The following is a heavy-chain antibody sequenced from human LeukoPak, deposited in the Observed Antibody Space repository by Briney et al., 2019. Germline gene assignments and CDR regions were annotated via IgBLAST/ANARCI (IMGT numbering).Heavy chain of an antibody. J-gene: IGHJ6*03. CDR2: ITSSSAYT. D-gene: IGHD1-26*01. Sequence: PGGSLRLSCAASGFTFSTYNMNWVRQTPGEGLEWVSSITSSSAYTFYADSVRGRFTISRDNAKSSLYLQMNSLRADDTAIYYCARDPYNGNYGDSYYYYMDVWGKGTTVTISS. CDR3: ARDPYNGNYGDSYYYYMDV. CDR1: GFTFSTYN. V-gene: IGHV3-21*01.